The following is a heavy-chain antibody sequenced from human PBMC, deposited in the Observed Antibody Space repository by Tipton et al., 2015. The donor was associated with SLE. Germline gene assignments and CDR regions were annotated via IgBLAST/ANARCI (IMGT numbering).Heavy chain of an antibody. Sequence: TLSLTCAVYAGSFSGYYWSWIRQPPGKGLEWIGEINHSGSTNYNPSLKSRVTISVDTSKNQFSLKLSSVTAADTAVYYCARRTRIAARSPFDYWGQGTLVTVSS. CDR2: INHSGST. V-gene: IGHV4-34*01. CDR3: ARRTRIAARSPFDY. CDR1: AGSFSGYY. J-gene: IGHJ4*02. D-gene: IGHD6-6*01.